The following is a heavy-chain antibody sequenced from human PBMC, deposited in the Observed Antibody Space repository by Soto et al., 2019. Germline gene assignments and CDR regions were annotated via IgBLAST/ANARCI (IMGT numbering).Heavy chain of an antibody. J-gene: IGHJ3*02. CDR3: ARVERGTATTVVDAFDI. V-gene: IGHV4-34*01. CDR2: MSHSGGT. D-gene: IGHD1-1*01. Sequence: QVQLQQWGAGLLKPSETLSLTCAVYGGFVSSGSYYWSWIRQPPGKGLEWIGEMSHSGGTHFNPSLKIRVTISVDRTKNQFSLKMSSVTAADTALYYCARVERGTATTVVDAFDIWGPGTMVTVSS. CDR1: GGFVSSGSYY.